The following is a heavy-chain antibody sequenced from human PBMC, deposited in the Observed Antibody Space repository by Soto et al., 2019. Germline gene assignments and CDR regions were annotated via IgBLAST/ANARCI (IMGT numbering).Heavy chain of an antibody. D-gene: IGHD6-19*01. Sequence: PGGSLRLSCAASGFTFSSYAMSWVRQAPGKGLEWVSSITVSGGYTFYADSVKGRFTLSRDDSKSTLYLQMNSLRADDTAVYYCGARPGWLDHSDYWGQGTLVTVSS. V-gene: IGHV3-23*01. J-gene: IGHJ4*02. CDR1: GFTFSSYA. CDR3: GARPGWLDHSDY. CDR2: ITVSGGYT.